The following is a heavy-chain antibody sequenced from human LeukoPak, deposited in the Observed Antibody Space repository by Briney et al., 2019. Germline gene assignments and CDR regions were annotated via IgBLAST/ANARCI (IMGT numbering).Heavy chain of an antibody. J-gene: IGHJ3*02. V-gene: IGHV3-30*03. CDR2: ISYDGSNK. CDR1: GFTFSSYG. CDR3: ASGYDILTGYSIDAFDI. Sequence: GGSLRLSCAASGFTFSSYGMHWVRQAPGKGLEWVAVISYDGSNKYYADSVKGRFTISRDNSKNTLYLQMNSLRAEDTAVYYCASGYDILTGYSIDAFDIWGQGTMVTVSS. D-gene: IGHD3-9*01.